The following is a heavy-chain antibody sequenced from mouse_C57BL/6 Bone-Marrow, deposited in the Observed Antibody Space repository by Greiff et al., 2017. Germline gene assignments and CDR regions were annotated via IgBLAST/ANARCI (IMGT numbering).Heavy chain of an antibody. CDR1: GYSITSGYY. CDR2: ISYDGSN. CDR3: ARDIYVFDY. V-gene: IGHV3-6*01. Sequence: ESGPGLVKPSQSLSLTCSVTGYSITSGYYWNWIRQFPGKKLEWMGYISYDGSNNYNPSLKNRISITRDTSKNQFFLKLNSVTTEDTATYYCARDIYVFDYWGQGTTLTVSS. J-gene: IGHJ2*01. D-gene: IGHD1-1*01.